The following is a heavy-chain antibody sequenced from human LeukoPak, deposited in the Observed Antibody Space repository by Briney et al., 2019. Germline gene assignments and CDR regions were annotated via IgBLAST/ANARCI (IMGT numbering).Heavy chain of an antibody. CDR2: IYYHGST. J-gene: IGHJ4*02. CDR3: AREYSAFDY. D-gene: IGHD6-13*01. Sequence: SETLSLTCSVSGDPISGYSNYKWTWIRQPPGKGLEWIGYIYYHGSTNYNPSLQSRVTFSVGTSKNQFSLKLTSVTAADTAVYYCAREYSAFDYWGQGTLVTVSS. CDR1: GDPISGYSNYK. V-gene: IGHV4-61*01.